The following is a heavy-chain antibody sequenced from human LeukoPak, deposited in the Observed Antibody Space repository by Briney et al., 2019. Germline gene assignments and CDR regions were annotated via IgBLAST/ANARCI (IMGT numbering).Heavy chain of an antibody. CDR1: GGSFSGYY. CDR2: INHSGST. CDR3: ARVRGGYYYDSSGEYFDY. V-gene: IGHV4-34*01. D-gene: IGHD3-22*01. J-gene: IGHJ4*02. Sequence: PSETLSLTCAVYGGSFSGYYWSWIRQPPGKGLEWIGEINHSGSTNYNPSLKRRVTISVDTSKHQFSLKLSSVTAADTAVYYCARVRGGYYYDSSGEYFDYWGQGTLVTVSS.